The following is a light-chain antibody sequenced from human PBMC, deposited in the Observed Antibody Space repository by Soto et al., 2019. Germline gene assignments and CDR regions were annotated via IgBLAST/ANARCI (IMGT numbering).Light chain of an antibody. Sequence: QSALTQPASVSGSPGQSITISCTGTSSDVGGYNSVSWYQQHPGKAPKLMIYDVSDRPLGVSNRFSGSKSGNTASLTISGLQAEDEADYYCSSYTTSSTPSYVFGTGTKLTVL. CDR1: SSDVGGYNS. CDR3: SSYTTSSTPSYV. V-gene: IGLV2-14*03. J-gene: IGLJ1*01. CDR2: DVS.